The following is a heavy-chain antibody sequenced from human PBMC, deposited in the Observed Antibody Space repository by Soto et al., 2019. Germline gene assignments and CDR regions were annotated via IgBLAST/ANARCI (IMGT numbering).Heavy chain of an antibody. D-gene: IGHD6-19*01. Sequence: PSETLSLTCTVSGGSISSSSYYWGWIRQPPGKGLEWIGSIYHSGSTYYNPSLKSRVTISVDKSKNQFSLKLSSVTAADTAVYYCARDIQNSSGWYYYYYYYGMDVWGQGTTVPVSS. V-gene: IGHV4-39*07. CDR2: IYHSGST. CDR1: GGSISSSSYY. J-gene: IGHJ6*02. CDR3: ARDIQNSSGWYYYYYYYGMDV.